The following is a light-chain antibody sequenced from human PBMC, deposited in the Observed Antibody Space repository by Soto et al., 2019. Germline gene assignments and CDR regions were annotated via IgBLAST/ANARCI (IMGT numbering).Light chain of an antibody. V-gene: IGLV2-14*01. CDR3: ILYTSRSPNWV. CDR2: GVS. Sequence: QSVLTQPASVSGSPGQSITISCTGTNSDVGGYNYVSWYQQHPGKAPKLMIYGVSNRPSGVSHRFFGSKSDNTASLTIFGLQAEDEADYYCILYTSRSPNWVFGGGTKLTVL. CDR1: NSDVGGYNY. J-gene: IGLJ3*02.